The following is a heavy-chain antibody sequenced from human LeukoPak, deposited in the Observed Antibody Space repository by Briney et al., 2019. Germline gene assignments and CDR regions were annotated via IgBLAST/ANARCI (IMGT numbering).Heavy chain of an antibody. D-gene: IGHD4-17*01. J-gene: IGHJ6*03. CDR1: GGTFSSYA. CDR3: ANLGFGDYLARVGYYYMDV. Sequence: VKVSCKASGGTFSSYAISWVRQAPGQGLEWMGGIIPIFGTANYAQKIQGRVTITTDESTSTAYMELSSLRSEDTAVYYSANLGFGDYLARVGYYYMDVWGKGTTVTVSS. CDR2: IIPIFGTA. V-gene: IGHV1-69*05.